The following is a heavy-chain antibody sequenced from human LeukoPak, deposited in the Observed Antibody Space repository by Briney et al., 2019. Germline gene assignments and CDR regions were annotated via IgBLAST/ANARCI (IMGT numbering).Heavy chain of an antibody. D-gene: IGHD6-19*01. V-gene: IGHV1-46*01. Sequence: ASVKVSCKASGYTFISYYIHWVRQAPGQGLEWMGIINPSGGSTSYAQNFQGRVTMTRDTSTSTVYIELSSLRSEDTAVYYCARGVKRSSGWTHYFDYWGQGTLVTVSS. CDR3: ARGVKRSSGWTHYFDY. CDR1: GYTFISYY. CDR2: INPSGGST. J-gene: IGHJ4*02.